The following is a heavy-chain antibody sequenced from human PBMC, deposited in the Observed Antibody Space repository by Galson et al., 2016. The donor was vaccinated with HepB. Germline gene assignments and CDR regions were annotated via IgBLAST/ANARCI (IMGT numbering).Heavy chain of an antibody. Sequence: SLRLSCAASGFTFSSYWMHWVRQAPGKGLEWVANIKQDGSEKYYVDSVNGRFTISRDNAKNSLFLQMNSLRAEDTAVYYCVRGGDTVIGAAFDVWGQGTMVTVSS. D-gene: IGHD5-18*01. CDR1: GFTFSSYW. V-gene: IGHV3-7*01. CDR3: VRGGDTVIGAAFDV. J-gene: IGHJ3*01. CDR2: IKQDGSEK.